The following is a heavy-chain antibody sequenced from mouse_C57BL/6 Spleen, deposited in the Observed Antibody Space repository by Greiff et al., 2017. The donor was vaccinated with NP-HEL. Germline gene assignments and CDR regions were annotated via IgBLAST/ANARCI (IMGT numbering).Heavy chain of an antibody. J-gene: IGHJ3*01. Sequence: EVMLVESGGDLVKPGGSLKLSCAASGFTFSSYGMSWVRQTPDKRLEWVATISSGGSYTYYPDSVKGRFTISRDNAKNTLYLQMSSLKSEDTAMYYCARGRTGHSAWFAYWGQGTLVTVSA. CDR3: ARGRTGHSAWFAY. CDR2: ISSGGSYT. CDR1: GFTFSSYG. V-gene: IGHV5-6*02. D-gene: IGHD4-1*01.